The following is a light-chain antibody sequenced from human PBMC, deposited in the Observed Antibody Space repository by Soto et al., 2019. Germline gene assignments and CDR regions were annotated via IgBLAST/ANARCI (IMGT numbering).Light chain of an antibody. J-gene: IGKJ1*01. Sequence: EIVLMQSPGTLDLSPGSMATHPXWXSQSVSSDLAWYHQKPGEAPRLLIYGASTRATGIPARFSGSGSGTEFTLSINSLQSEDFAVYYCQQRSSNWRWTFGQGTKVDIK. CDR2: GAS. CDR1: QSVSSD. CDR3: QQRSSNWRWT. V-gene: IGKV3D-15*02.